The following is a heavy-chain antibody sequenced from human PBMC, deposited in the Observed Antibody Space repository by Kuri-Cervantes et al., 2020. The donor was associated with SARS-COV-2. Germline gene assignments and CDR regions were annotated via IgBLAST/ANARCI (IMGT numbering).Heavy chain of an antibody. Sequence: GGSLRLSCAASGFTFSRHGMHWVRQAPGKGLEWVAVISYDESIENCADSVKGRFTISRDNSKNMVYLQMDSLRAEDTAVYYCARDGLYSYGLHYWGQGTLVTVSS. CDR1: GFTFSRHG. D-gene: IGHD5-18*01. V-gene: IGHV3-30*03. J-gene: IGHJ4*02. CDR2: ISYDESIE. CDR3: ARDGLYSYGLHY.